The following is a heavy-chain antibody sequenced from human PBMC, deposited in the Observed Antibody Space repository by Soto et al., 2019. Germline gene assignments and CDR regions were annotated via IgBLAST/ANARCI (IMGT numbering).Heavy chain of an antibody. J-gene: IGHJ4*02. CDR2: ISYDGSNK. Sequence: QVQLVESGGGVVQPGRSLRLSCAASGFTFSSYGMHWVRQAPGKGLEWVAVISYDGSNKYYADSVKGRFTISRDNSKNTLYLQLNSLRAEDTAVYYCAKDKRAVVVTAPFDYWGQGTLVTVS. CDR1: GFTFSSYG. V-gene: IGHV3-30*18. CDR3: AKDKRAVVVTAPFDY. D-gene: IGHD2-21*02.